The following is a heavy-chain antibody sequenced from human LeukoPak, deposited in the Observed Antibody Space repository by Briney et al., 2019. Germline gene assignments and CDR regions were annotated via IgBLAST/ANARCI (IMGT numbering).Heavy chain of an antibody. D-gene: IGHD3-3*01. V-gene: IGHV1-69*13. CDR3: ARPLRGFWSGYHLAY. J-gene: IGHJ4*02. Sequence: SVKVSCKASGGTFSSYAISWVRQAPGQGLEWMGGIIPIFGTANYAQKFQGRVTITADESTSTAYMELSSLRSEDTAVYYCARPLRGFWSGYHLAYWGQGTLVTVSS. CDR1: GGTFSSYA. CDR2: IIPIFGTA.